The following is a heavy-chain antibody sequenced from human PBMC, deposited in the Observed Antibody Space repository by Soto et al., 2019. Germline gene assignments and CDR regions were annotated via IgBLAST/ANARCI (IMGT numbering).Heavy chain of an antibody. CDR2: IYYSGST. CDR3: AREFRMGIAVAD. Sequence: SETLSLTCTVSGGSISSYYWSWIRQPPGKGLEWIGYIYYSGSTNYNPSLKSRVTISVDTSKNQFSLKLSSVTAADTAVYYCAREFRMGIAVADWGQGTLVTVSS. D-gene: IGHD6-19*01. V-gene: IGHV4-59*01. CDR1: GGSISSYY. J-gene: IGHJ4*02.